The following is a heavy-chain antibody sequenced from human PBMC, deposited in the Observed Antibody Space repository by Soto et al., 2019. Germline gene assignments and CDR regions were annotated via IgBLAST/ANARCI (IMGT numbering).Heavy chain of an antibody. Sequence: SETLSLTCTVSGGSISSYYWSWIRQPPGKGLEWIGYIYYSGSTNYNPSLKSRVTISVDTSKNQFSLKLSSVTAADTAVYYCARHGSDYGDYVVGYFPFDYWGQGTLVTVSS. J-gene: IGHJ4*02. V-gene: IGHV4-59*08. CDR1: GGSISSYY. CDR2: IYYSGST. CDR3: ARHGSDYGDYVVGYFPFDY. D-gene: IGHD4-17*01.